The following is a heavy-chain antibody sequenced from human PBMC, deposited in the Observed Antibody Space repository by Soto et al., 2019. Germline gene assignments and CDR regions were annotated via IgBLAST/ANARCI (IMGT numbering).Heavy chain of an antibody. CDR2: IYTSGST. CDR3: ARVSRGWLEYYYYGMDV. Sequence: TLSLTCTVSGCSVSSGIDYWSWIRQPAGKGLEWIGRIYTSGSTNYNPSLKSRVTMSVDTSKNQFSLKLSSVTAADTAVYYCARVSRGWLEYYYYGMDVWGQGTKVTVSS. D-gene: IGHD6-19*01. V-gene: IGHV4-61*02. J-gene: IGHJ6*02. CDR1: GCSVSSGIDY.